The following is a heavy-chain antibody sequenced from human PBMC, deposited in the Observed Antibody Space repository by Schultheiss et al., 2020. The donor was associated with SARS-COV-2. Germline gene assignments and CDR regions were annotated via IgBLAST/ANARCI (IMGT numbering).Heavy chain of an antibody. V-gene: IGHV4-34*01. CDR1: GGSFSGYY. J-gene: IGHJ6*02. D-gene: IGHD6-13*01. Sequence: SQTLSLTCAVYGGSFSGYYWSWIRQPPGKGLEWIGEINHSGSTNYNPSLKSRVTISVDTSKNQFSLKLSSVTAADTAVYYCAREGIAAAYGMDVWGQGTTVTVSS. CDR3: AREGIAAAYGMDV. CDR2: INHSGST.